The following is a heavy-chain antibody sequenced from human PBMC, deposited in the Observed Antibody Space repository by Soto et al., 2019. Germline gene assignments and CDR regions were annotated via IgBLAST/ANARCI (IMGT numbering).Heavy chain of an antibody. CDR3: ARDGGRHSGGIDY. CDR1: GGTFSSYS. D-gene: IGHD1-26*01. J-gene: IGHJ4*02. Sequence: QVQLVQSGAEVKKPGSSVKVSCKASGGTFSSYSINWVRQAPGQGLEWMGEIIPIFGTANYAKKFQGRVTITADEYTSTAYMELSSLRSEETAVYYCARDGGRHSGGIDYWGQGTLVTVSS. CDR2: IIPIFGTA. V-gene: IGHV1-69*01.